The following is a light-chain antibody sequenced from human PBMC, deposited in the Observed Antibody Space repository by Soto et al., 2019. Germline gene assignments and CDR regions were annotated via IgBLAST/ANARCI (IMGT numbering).Light chain of an antibody. CDR3: AVWDDSLSGWV. Sequence: QSVLTQPPSASRTPGQRVTISCSGSSYNIGSNYVYWYQQLPGTAPKLLIYRNNQRPSGVPDRFSGSKSGTSASLAISGLRSEDEADYYCAVWDDSLSGWVFGGGTKLTVL. CDR1: SYNIGSNY. CDR2: RNN. V-gene: IGLV1-47*01. J-gene: IGLJ3*02.